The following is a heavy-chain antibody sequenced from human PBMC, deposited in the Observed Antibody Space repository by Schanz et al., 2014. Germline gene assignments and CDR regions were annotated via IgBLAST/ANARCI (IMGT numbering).Heavy chain of an antibody. Sequence: QVHLQESGPGLVKPSETLSLTCTVSGGSISNNYWGWIRQPPGKGLEWIGNIYSSGSTNYNPSLKSRVTISVDTSKNQFSLKLSSVTAADTAVYYCARSPGDFPGWFDSWGQGTLVTVSS. CDR3: ARSPGDFPGWFDS. V-gene: IGHV4-59*12. D-gene: IGHD4-17*01. J-gene: IGHJ5*01. CDR2: IYSSGST. CDR1: GGSISNNY.